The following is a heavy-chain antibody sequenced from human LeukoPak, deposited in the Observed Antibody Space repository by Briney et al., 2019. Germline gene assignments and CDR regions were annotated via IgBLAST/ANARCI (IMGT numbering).Heavy chain of an antibody. Sequence: GESLKISCAASGFTFSSYAMSWVRQAPGKGLEWVSAISGSGGSTYYADSVKGRFTISRDNSKNTLYLQMNSLRAEDTAVYYCAKVQTYYYDSSGIDYWGQGTLVTVSS. CDR1: GFTFSSYA. J-gene: IGHJ4*02. CDR3: AKVQTYYYDSSGIDY. V-gene: IGHV3-23*01. CDR2: ISGSGGST. D-gene: IGHD3-22*01.